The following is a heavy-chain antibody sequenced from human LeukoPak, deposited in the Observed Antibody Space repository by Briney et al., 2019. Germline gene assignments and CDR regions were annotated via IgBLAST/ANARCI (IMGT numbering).Heavy chain of an antibody. V-gene: IGHV4-34*01. CDR2: INHSGST. Sequence: SETLSLTCAVYGGSFSGYYWSWIRQPPGKGLEWIGEINHSGSTNYNPSLKSRVTISVDTSKNQFSLKLSSVTAADTAVYYCARSGLRGPRILKAYYYMDVWGKGTTVTVSS. CDR3: ARSGLRGPRILKAYYYMDV. CDR1: GGSFSGYY. J-gene: IGHJ6*03. D-gene: IGHD2-15*01.